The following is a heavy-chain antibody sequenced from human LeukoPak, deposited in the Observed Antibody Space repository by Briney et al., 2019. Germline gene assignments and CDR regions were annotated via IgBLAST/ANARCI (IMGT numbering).Heavy chain of an antibody. CDR2: ISSSSYI. V-gene: IGHV3-21*01. D-gene: IGHD1-26*01. J-gene: IGHJ4*02. CDR1: GFTFSSYS. Sequence: GGSLRLSCAASGFTFSSYSVNWVRQAPGKGLEWVSSISSSSYIYYADSVKGRFTISRDNDKNSLYLQMNSLRAEDTAVYYCARVAGDFIVGATTDYWGKGTLVTVSS. CDR3: ARVAGDFIVGATTDY.